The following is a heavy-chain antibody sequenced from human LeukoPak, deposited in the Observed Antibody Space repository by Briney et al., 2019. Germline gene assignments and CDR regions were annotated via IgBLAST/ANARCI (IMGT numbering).Heavy chain of an antibody. D-gene: IGHD2-8*01. CDR1: GFMFSSNW. V-gene: IGHV3-33*08. CDR3: ARDPSNGYAFDI. Sequence: GGSLRLSCAASGFMFSSNWMSWVRLAPGKGLEWVAVIWYDGSNKYYADSVKGRFTVSRDNSKNTLYLQMNSLRAEDTAVYYCARDPSNGYAFDIWGQGTMVTVSS. CDR2: IWYDGSNK. J-gene: IGHJ3*02.